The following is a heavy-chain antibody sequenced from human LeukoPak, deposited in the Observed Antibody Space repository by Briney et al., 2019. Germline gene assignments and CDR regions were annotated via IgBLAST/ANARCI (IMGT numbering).Heavy chain of an antibody. V-gene: IGHV3-23*01. J-gene: IGHJ4*02. D-gene: IGHD2-15*01. CDR1: GLTFSDYA. Sequence: GGSLSLSCAASGLTFSDYAMSWFRQAPGKGLEWVSGITSGFTPHYADSVKGRFTISRDNSKNTFHLQLNSLRAKDTAVYYCAKDYSDSRVADVFFEYWGQGTLVTVSS. CDR2: ITSGFTP. CDR3: AKDYSDSRVADVFFEY.